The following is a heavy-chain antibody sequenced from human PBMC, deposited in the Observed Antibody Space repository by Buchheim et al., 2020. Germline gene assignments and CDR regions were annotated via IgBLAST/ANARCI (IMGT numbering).Heavy chain of an antibody. CDR3: ARGYNYVRGSYRYFDY. CDR1: GASISTGDYY. J-gene: IGHJ4*02. D-gene: IGHD3-16*02. Sequence: QVQLQESGPGLVKPSQTLSLTCTVSGASISTGDYYWSWIRQPPGKGLEWIGYIYYSGTTYYNPSLKSRVTISVDTSKNEFPLKLSSVTAADTAVYYCARGYNYVRGSYRYFDYWGQGTL. V-gene: IGHV4-30-4*01. CDR2: IYYSGTT.